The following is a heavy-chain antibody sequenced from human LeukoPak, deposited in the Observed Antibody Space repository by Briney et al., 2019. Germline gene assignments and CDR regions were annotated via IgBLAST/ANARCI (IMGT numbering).Heavy chain of an antibody. J-gene: IGHJ4*02. D-gene: IGHD5-18*01. CDR1: GFTFSNAW. CDR3: TTVGYSYGRN. Sequence: GGSLRLSCAASGFTFSNAWMSWVRQAPEKGLEWVCRIKSKTDGGTTDYAAPVKGRFTISRDDSKNTLYLQMNSLKTEDTAVYYCTTVGYSYGRNWGQGTLVTVSP. CDR2: IKSKTDGGTT. V-gene: IGHV3-15*01.